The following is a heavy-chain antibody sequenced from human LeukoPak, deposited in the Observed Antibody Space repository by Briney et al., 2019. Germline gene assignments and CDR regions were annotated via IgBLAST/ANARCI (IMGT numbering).Heavy chain of an antibody. CDR3: ANLVGATFDY. J-gene: IGHJ4*02. V-gene: IGHV3-21*01. D-gene: IGHD1-26*01. CDR1: GFTFSSYS. Sequence: GGSLRLSCAASGFTFSSYSVNWVRQAPGRGLEWVSSISSTSIYIYYADSVKGRFTISRDNAKNSLYLQMNSLRAEDTAVYYCANLVGATFDYWGQGTLVTVSS. CDR2: ISSTSIYI.